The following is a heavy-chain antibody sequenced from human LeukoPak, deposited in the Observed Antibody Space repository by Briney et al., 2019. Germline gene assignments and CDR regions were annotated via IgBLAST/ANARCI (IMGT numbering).Heavy chain of an antibody. V-gene: IGHV4-61*02. D-gene: IGHD4-17*01. CDR1: GGSISSGSYY. CDR3: ATQAIYGDYVADAFDI. CDR2: IYTSGST. Sequence: PSQTLSLTCTVSGGSISSGSYYWSWIRQPAGTGLEWIGRIYTSGSTNYNPSLKSRVTISVDTSKNQFSLKLSSVTAADTAVYYCATQAIYGDYVADAFDIWGQGTMVTVSS. J-gene: IGHJ3*02.